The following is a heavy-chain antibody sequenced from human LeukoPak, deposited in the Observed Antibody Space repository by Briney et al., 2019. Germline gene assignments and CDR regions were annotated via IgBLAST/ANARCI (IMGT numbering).Heavy chain of an antibody. CDR3: ARDPRRYCSGGSCHWDSWFDP. J-gene: IGHJ5*02. CDR1: GFTLSDYY. D-gene: IGHD2-15*01. CDR2: ISSSSSYT. V-gene: IGHV3-11*06. Sequence: PGGSLRLSCAASGFTLSDYYMSWIRQAPGKGLEWVSYISSSSSYTIYADSVKGRFTISRDNAKNSLYLQMNSLRAEDTAVYYCARDPRRYCSGGSCHWDSWFDPWGQGTLVTVSS.